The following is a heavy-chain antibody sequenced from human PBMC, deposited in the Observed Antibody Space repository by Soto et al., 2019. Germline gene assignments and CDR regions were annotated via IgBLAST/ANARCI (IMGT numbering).Heavy chain of an antibody. CDR2: IHYSGRT. Sequence: SETLSLTCAVSGGSITSGAYYWTWIRQHPGKGLEWIAYIHYSGRTYYNPSLKSRVTISVDTSNNQFSLKLSSVTAADTAVYYCARSYFDSSGYSNWFAPWGQGTPVTVSS. J-gene: IGHJ5*02. CDR1: GGSITSGAYY. D-gene: IGHD3-22*01. V-gene: IGHV4-31*11. CDR3: ARSYFDSSGYSNWFAP.